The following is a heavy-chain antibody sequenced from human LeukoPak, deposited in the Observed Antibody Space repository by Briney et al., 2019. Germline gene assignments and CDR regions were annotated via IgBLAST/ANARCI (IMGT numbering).Heavy chain of an antibody. CDR2: INHSGST. Sequence: SETLSLTCAVYGGSFSGYYWSWIRQPPGRGLEWIGEINHSGSTNYNPSLKGRVTISVDTSKNQFSLRLNSVTAADTAVYYCARRPLGGMDVWGQGTTVTVSS. CDR3: ARRPLGGMDV. D-gene: IGHD7-27*01. V-gene: IGHV4-34*01. J-gene: IGHJ6*02. CDR1: GGSFSGYY.